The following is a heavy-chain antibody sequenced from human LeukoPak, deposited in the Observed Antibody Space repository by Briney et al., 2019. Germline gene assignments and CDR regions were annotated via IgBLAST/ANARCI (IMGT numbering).Heavy chain of an antibody. Sequence: PGGSLRLSCAASGFTFSGSALHWVRQASGKGLEWVGRIRSTANGYATAYAASVKGRFTISRDDSKNTAYLQMDSLKTEDTAVYYCTGNYYGSGSYVDYWGQGTLVTVSS. CDR1: GFTFSGSA. V-gene: IGHV3-73*01. CDR2: IRSTANGYAT. D-gene: IGHD3-10*01. J-gene: IGHJ4*02. CDR3: TGNYYGSGSYVDY.